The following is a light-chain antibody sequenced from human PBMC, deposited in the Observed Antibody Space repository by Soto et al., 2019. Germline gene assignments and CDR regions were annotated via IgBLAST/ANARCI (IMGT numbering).Light chain of an antibody. J-gene: IGKJ2*01. Sequence: EIVMTQSPATLSVSPGERATLSCRASQSVSSNLAWYQQKPGQAPRLLIYGASTRATGIPARFSGSGSGTEFTPTISSLQSADFSVYYCQQYNNWPPMFTFGQGTKLEIK. CDR2: GAS. V-gene: IGKV3-15*01. CDR1: QSVSSN. CDR3: QQYNNWPPMFT.